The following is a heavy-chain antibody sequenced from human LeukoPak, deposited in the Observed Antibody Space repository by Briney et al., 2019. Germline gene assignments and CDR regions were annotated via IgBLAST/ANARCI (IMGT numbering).Heavy chain of an antibody. J-gene: IGHJ6*03. V-gene: IGHV4-4*07. D-gene: IGHD3-16*02. CDR2: IYTSGST. CDR1: GGSISSYY. Sequence: SETLSLTCTVSGGSISSYYWSWIRQPAGKGLEWIGRIYTSGSTNYNPSLKSRVTMSVDTSKNQFSLKLSSVTAADTAVYYCARVEYYDYVWGSYRYPGYMDVWGKGTTVTVSS. CDR3: ARVEYYDYVWGSYRYPGYMDV.